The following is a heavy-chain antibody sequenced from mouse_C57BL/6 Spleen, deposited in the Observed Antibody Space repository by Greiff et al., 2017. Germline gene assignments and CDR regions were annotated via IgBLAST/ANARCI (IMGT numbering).Heavy chain of an antibody. CDR1: GYTFTSYW. CDR3: ARERSYYYGSSYVWYFDV. J-gene: IGHJ1*03. V-gene: IGHV1-55*01. D-gene: IGHD1-1*01. CDR2: IYPGSGST. Sequence: QVQLQQPGAELVKPGASVKMSCKASGYTFTSYWITWVKQRPGQGLEWIGDIYPGSGSTNYNEKFKSKATLTVDTSSSTAYMQLSSLTSEDSAVYYCARERSYYYGSSYVWYFDVWGTGTTVTVSS.